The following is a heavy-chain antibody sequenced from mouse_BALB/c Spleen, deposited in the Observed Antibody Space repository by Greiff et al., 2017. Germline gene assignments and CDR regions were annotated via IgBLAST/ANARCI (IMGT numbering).Heavy chain of an antibody. D-gene: IGHD2-4*01. Sequence: QVQLQQSGAELARPGASVKMSCKASGYTFTSYTMHWVKQRPGQGLEWIGYINPSSGYTNYNQKFKDKATLTADKSSSTAYMQLSSLTSEDPAVYYCARYDYGGYAMDYWGQGTSVTVSS. CDR2: INPSSGYT. V-gene: IGHV1-4*01. J-gene: IGHJ4*01. CDR1: GYTFTSYT. CDR3: ARYDYGGYAMDY.